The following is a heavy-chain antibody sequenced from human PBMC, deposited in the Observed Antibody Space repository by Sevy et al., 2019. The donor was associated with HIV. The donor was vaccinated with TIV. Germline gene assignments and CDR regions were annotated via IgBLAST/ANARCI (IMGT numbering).Heavy chain of an antibody. J-gene: IGHJ4*02. V-gene: IGHV3-30*04. CDR3: ARQNGDYEFAFDY. CDR2: VSYDGTKK. CDR1: GFAISNFA. Sequence: GGSLRLSCAASGFAISNFAMHWVRQAPGKGLEWVAAVSYDGTKKYYSDSVEGRFTISRDNSKNTLFLQMNSLRPEDTAVFYCARQNGDYEFAFDYWGQGTLLTVSS. D-gene: IGHD4-17*01.